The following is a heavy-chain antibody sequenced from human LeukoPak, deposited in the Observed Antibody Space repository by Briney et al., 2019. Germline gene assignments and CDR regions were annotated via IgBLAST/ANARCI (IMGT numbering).Heavy chain of an antibody. J-gene: IGHJ4*02. Sequence: SQTLSLTCTVSGGSISSGSYYWSWIRQPAGKGLEWIGRIYTSGSTNYNPSLKSRVTISVDTSKNQFSLKLTSVTAADTAVYFCARDSHYASGDFYMSYFFDFWGQGTLVTVSS. D-gene: IGHD3-10*01. V-gene: IGHV4-61*02. CDR1: GGSISSGSYY. CDR2: IYTSGST. CDR3: ARDSHYASGDFYMSYFFDF.